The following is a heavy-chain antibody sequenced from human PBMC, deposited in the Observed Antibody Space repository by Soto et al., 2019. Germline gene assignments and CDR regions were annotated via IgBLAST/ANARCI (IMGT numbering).Heavy chain of an antibody. V-gene: IGHV4-30-2*01. CDR2: IYHSGST. D-gene: IGHD3-22*01. CDR3: ARVGRHPRNTYYYDSSGYYPIDY. J-gene: IGHJ4*02. CDR1: GGSISSGGYS. Sequence: SETLSLTCAVSGGSISSGGYSWSWIRQPPGKGLEWIGYIYHSGSTYYNPSLKSRVTISVDTSKNQFSLKLSSVTAADTAVYYCARVGRHPRNTYYYDSSGYYPIDYWGQGTLVTVSS.